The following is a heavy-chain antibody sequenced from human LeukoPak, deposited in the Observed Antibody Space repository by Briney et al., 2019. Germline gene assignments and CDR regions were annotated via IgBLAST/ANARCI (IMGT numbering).Heavy chain of an antibody. CDR1: GFTFNNHA. CDR3: ARDLSYYGSGSYLSP. J-gene: IGHJ5*02. Sequence: PGGSLRLSCAASGFTFNNHAMHWVRQAPGKGLEWVSYISSSGSTIYYADSVKGRFTISRDNAKNSLYLQMNSLRAEDTAVYYCARDLSYYGSGSYLSPWGQGTLVTVSS. V-gene: IGHV3-11*01. D-gene: IGHD3-10*01. CDR2: ISSSGSTI.